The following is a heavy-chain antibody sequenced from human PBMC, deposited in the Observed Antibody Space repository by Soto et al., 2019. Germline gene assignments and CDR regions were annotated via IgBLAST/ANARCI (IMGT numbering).Heavy chain of an antibody. D-gene: IGHD3-3*01. CDR1: GGSFSGYY. V-gene: IGHV4-34*01. Sequence: SETLSLTCAVYGGSFSGYYWSWIRQPPGKGLEWIGEINHSGSTNYNPSLKSRVTISVDTSKNQFSLKLSSVTAADTAVYYCASGGRFYDFWSGSRPFDPWGQGTLVTVSS. CDR3: ASGGRFYDFWSGSRPFDP. CDR2: INHSGST. J-gene: IGHJ5*02.